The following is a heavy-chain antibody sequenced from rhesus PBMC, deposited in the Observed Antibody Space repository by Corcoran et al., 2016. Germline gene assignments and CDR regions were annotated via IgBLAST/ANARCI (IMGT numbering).Heavy chain of an antibody. Sequence: QVTLKESGPALVKPTQTLTLTCPFSGFSPTTSGMVVGWTRQPPGKALEWLALIYWDDDKRYSTSLKSRLTISKDTSKNQVVLTMTNMDPMDTATYYCARGIWYSSWHHFDYWGQGVLVTVSS. CDR3: ARGIWYSSWHHFDY. D-gene: IGHD6-13*01. CDR2: IYWDDDK. J-gene: IGHJ4*01. CDR1: GFSPTTSGMV. V-gene: IGHV2-152*01.